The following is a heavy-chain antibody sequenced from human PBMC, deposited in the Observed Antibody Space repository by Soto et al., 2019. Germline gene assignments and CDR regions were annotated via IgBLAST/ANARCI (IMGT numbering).Heavy chain of an antibody. CDR3: VRDSHGEY. CDR2: IDHYGAT. V-gene: IGHV3-74*01. J-gene: IGHJ4*02. Sequence: EVQLVESGGGLVQPGGSLRLSCAGSGFTFSNYWMHWVRQAPGKGLECVSRIDHYGATDYGDSVRGRFTNSRDNAENTLYMQLNSRRAEDTTVYYCVRDSHGEYWGQGTLVTVSS. CDR1: GFTFSNYW.